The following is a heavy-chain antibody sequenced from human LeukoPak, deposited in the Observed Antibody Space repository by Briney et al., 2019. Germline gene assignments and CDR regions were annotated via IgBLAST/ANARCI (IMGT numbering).Heavy chain of an antibody. CDR2: IRQDETDK. CDR3: ASRNSIEAAGYFDY. J-gene: IGHJ4*02. D-gene: IGHD6-13*01. V-gene: IGHV3-30*02. CDR1: GFNFRKNG. Sequence: GGSLRLSCAASGFNFRKNGMHWVRQAPGKGLEWVAYIRQDETDKYYVDSVKGRFTISRDIRKNMLYLQMNSLRVEDTAVYYCASRNSIEAAGYFDYWGQGTLVTVSS.